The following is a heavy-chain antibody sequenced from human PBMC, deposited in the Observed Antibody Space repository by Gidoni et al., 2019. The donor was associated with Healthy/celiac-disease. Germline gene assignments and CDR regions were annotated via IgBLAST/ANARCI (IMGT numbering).Heavy chain of an antibody. D-gene: IGHD2-21*01. CDR3: ARDREFVPTPDY. Sequence: QVQLVESGGGLVKPGGSLRLSCAASGFTFSDYYMSWIRQAPGKGLEWVSYISSSSSYTNYADSVKGRFTISRDNAKNSLYLQMNSLRAEDTAVYYCARDREFVPTPDYWGQGTLVTVSS. CDR2: ISSSSSYT. J-gene: IGHJ4*02. CDR1: GFTFSDYY. V-gene: IGHV3-11*06.